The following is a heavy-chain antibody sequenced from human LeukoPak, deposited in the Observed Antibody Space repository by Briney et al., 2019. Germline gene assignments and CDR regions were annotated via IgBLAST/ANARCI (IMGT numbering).Heavy chain of an antibody. Sequence: ASVKVSCKASGYTFTGYYTHWVRQAPGQGLEWMGWINPNSGGINYAQKFQGWVTITRDTSASTAYMELSSLRSEDTAVYYCARLVRGVTSAWFDPWGQGTLVTVSS. V-gene: IGHV1-2*04. CDR1: GYTFTGYY. CDR2: INPNSGGI. J-gene: IGHJ5*02. D-gene: IGHD3-10*01. CDR3: ARLVRGVTSAWFDP.